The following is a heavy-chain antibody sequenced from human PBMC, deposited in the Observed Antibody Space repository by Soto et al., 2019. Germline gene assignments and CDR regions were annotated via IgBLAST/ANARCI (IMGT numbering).Heavy chain of an antibody. Sequence: PGGSLRLSCAASGFTFDDYAMHWVRQAPGKGLEWVSGISWNSGSIGYADSVKGRFTISRDNAKNSLYLQMNSLRAEDTALYYCAKGRELVVPGMGVWGQGTTVTVSS. D-gene: IGHD2-2*01. J-gene: IGHJ6*02. V-gene: IGHV3-9*01. CDR1: GFTFDDYA. CDR3: AKGRELVVPGMGV. CDR2: ISWNSGSI.